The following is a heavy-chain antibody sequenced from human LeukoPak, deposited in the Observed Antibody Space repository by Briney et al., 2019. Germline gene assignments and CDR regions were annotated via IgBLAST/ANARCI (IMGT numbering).Heavy chain of an antibody. Sequence: SETLSLTCTVSGGSISSSSYYWGWIRQPPGKGLEWIGSIYYSGSTYYNPSLKSRVTISVDTSKNQFSLKLSSVTAADTAVYYCARAGGLVVVTAIPGSNWFDPWGQGTLVTVSS. CDR3: ARAGGLVVVTAIPGSNWFDP. CDR1: GGSISSSSYY. D-gene: IGHD2-21*02. CDR2: IYYSGST. J-gene: IGHJ5*02. V-gene: IGHV4-39*07.